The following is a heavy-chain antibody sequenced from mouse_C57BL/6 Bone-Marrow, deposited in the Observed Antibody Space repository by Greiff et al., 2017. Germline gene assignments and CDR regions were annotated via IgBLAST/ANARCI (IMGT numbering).Heavy chain of an antibody. CDR1: GFSLTSYA. Sequence: VQLVESGPGLVAPSQSLSITCTVSGFSLTSYAISWVRQPPGKGLEWLGVIWTGGGTNYNSALKSRLSISKDNSKSQVFLKMNSLQTDDTARYYCARVPILTMVTKAWFAYWGQGTLVTVSA. CDR2: IWTGGGT. CDR3: ARVPILTMVTKAWFAY. J-gene: IGHJ3*01. D-gene: IGHD2-2*01. V-gene: IGHV2-9-1*01.